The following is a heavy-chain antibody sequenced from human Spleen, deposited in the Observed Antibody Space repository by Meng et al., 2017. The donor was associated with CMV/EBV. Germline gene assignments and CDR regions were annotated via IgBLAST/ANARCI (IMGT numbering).Heavy chain of an antibody. CDR2: ISSSSSFI. D-gene: IGHD2-21*02. Sequence: GESLKISCAASGFTFSVYSMNWVRQAPGKGLEWVSSISSSSSFIYYADSLKGRFTISRDNAKKTLSLQINILRAEDTALYYCTKGGGERVTFDAMDVWGQGTAVTVSS. J-gene: IGHJ6*02. CDR3: TKGGGERVTFDAMDV. V-gene: IGHV3-21*03. CDR1: GFTFSVYS.